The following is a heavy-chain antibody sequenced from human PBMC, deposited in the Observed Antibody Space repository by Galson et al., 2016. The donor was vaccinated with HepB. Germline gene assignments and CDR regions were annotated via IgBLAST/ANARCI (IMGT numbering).Heavy chain of an antibody. CDR2: ISGSGDTT. V-gene: IGHV3-23*01. D-gene: IGHD2-2*01. Sequence: SLRLSCAASGFTFSNYAMRWVRQAPGKGLGWVSSISGSGDTTYDADAVRGRFTISRDNSRNTLSLQMDSLRAEDSAIYYCAKGNIVQVPAAPYAWGQGALVTVSS. J-gene: IGHJ5*02. CDR1: GFTFSNYA. CDR3: AKGNIVQVPAAPYA.